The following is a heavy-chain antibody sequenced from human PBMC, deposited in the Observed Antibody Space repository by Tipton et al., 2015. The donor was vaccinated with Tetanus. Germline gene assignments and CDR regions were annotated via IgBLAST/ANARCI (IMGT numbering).Heavy chain of an antibody. Sequence: TLSLTCTVSGGSISSYYGGWIRKPPGKGLEWIGSMSSSGGTFYNPSLKSRVTISVDTSKSQFSLRLTSMTAADTGVYYCARGLDAYKCGNNWGQGTLVTVSS. CDR3: ARGLDAYKCGNN. CDR2: MSSSGGT. J-gene: IGHJ4*02. D-gene: IGHD5-24*01. V-gene: IGHV4-39*01. CDR1: GGSISSYY.